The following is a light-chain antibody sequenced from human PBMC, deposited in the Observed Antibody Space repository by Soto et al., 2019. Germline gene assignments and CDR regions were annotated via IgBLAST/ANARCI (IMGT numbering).Light chain of an antibody. CDR2: EGS. Sequence: QSVLSQPASVSGSPGHSITISCTGTSSDVGSYNLVSWYQQHPGKAPKLMIYEGSKWPSGVSNRFSGSKSGNTASLTISGLQAEDEADYYCCSYAGNSSFVFGTGTKVTVL. V-gene: IGLV2-23*01. CDR3: CSYAGNSSFV. J-gene: IGLJ1*01. CDR1: SSDVGSYNL.